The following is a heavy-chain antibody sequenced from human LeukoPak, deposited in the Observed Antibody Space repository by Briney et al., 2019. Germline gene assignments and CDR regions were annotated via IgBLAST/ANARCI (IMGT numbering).Heavy chain of an antibody. J-gene: IGHJ4*02. V-gene: IGHV4-59*08. CDR3: ARGGDGSLNYYDSSDDY. CDR1: GGSISSYY. Sequence: SETLSLTCTVTGGSISSYYWNWIREPPGKELEWIGYIYYSGSTNYNPSLKSRVTISVDTSKNQFSLKLSSVTAADTAVYYCARGGDGSLNYYDSSDDYWGQGTLVTVSS. CDR2: IYYSGST. D-gene: IGHD3-22*01.